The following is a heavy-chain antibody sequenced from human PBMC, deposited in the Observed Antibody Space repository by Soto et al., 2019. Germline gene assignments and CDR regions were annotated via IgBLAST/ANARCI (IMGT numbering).Heavy chain of an antibody. CDR1: GFTFGDYA. J-gene: IGHJ6*02. CDR2: IRSKPYDGTT. Sequence: GGSLRLSCTASGFTFGDYAMSWFRQAPGKGLEWVGFIRSKPYDGTTEYAASAKGRFTISRDDSKSIAYLQMNSLKTEDTAVYYCAKDLFSMVRGASYYSYGMDVWGQGTTVTVSS. V-gene: IGHV3-49*03. D-gene: IGHD3-10*01. CDR3: AKDLFSMVRGASYYSYGMDV.